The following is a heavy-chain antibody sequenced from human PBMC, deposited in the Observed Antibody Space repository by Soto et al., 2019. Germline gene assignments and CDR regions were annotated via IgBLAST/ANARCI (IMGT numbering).Heavy chain of an antibody. J-gene: IGHJ6*03. CDR2: ISAYNGNT. D-gene: IGHD6-19*01. Sequence: ASVKVSCKASGYTFTSYGISWVRQAPGQGLEWMGWISAYNGNTNYAQKLQGRVTMTTDTSTSTAYMELRSLRSDGTAVYYCARNAESSGWYYYYYMDVWGKGTTVTVSS. V-gene: IGHV1-18*01. CDR3: ARNAESSGWYYYYYMDV. CDR1: GYTFTSYG.